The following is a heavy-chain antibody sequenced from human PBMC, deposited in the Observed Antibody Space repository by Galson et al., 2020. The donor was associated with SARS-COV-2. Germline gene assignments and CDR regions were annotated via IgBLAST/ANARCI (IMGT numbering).Heavy chain of an antibody. CDR3: TRGPGLAVDGTVLWGRMDV. J-gene: IGHJ6*02. Sequence: GGSLRLSCAASGFTFSSDAMHWVRQAPGKGLEWVAAISHDGINKYYADPVKGRFSVSRDNPTNTLYLQMNSLRPEDAGVFYCTRGPGLAVDGTVLWGRMDVWGQGTTVTVSS. V-gene: IGHV3-30-3*01. CDR2: ISHDGINK. CDR1: GFTFSSDA. D-gene: IGHD6-19*01.